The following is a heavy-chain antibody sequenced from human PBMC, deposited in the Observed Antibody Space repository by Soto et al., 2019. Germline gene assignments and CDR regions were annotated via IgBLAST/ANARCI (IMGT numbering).Heavy chain of an antibody. CDR3: ARQGFGELPGLVDV. D-gene: IGHD3-10*01. V-gene: IGHV4-59*08. Sequence: QVQLQESGPGLVKPSETLSLTCTIYGVPMNNYYCSWFRQPRGQGLEWIGYMGYNGFTRYNPSLRSRVAMSLDPAKNQFSPNLSSVTDAVTAIYECARQGFGELPGLVDVWGQGIKVTVSS. CDR1: GVPMNNYY. J-gene: IGHJ6*02. CDR2: MGYNGFT.